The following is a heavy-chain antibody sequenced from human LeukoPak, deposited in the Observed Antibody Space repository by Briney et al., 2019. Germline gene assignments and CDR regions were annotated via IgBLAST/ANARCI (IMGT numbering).Heavy chain of an antibody. Sequence: SETLSLTCTVSGGSISSGSYYWSWIRQPAGKGLEWIGRIYTSGSTNYNPSLKSRVTISVDKSKNQFSLKLSSVTAADTAVYYCARVGARDAFDIWGQGTMVTVSS. D-gene: IGHD3-16*01. V-gene: IGHV4-61*02. CDR1: GGSISSGSYY. CDR3: ARVGARDAFDI. CDR2: IYTSGST. J-gene: IGHJ3*02.